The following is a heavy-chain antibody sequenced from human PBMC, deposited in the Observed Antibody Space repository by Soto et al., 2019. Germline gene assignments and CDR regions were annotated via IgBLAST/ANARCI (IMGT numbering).Heavy chain of an antibody. CDR1: GFTFSSYA. D-gene: IGHD7-27*01. V-gene: IGHV3-23*01. CDR3: AKEGTGDEGGYFDY. J-gene: IGHJ4*02. CDR2: ISGSGGST. Sequence: GGSLRLSCAASGFTFSSYAMSWVRQAPGKGLEWVSAISGSGGSTDYADSVKGRFTISRDNTKNTMYLQMNSLRAEDRAVYYCAKEGTGDEGGYFDYWGQGTLVTVSS.